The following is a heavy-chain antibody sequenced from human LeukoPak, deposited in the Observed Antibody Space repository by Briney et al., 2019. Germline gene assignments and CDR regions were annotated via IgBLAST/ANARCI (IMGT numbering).Heavy chain of an antibody. CDR1: GFTFSSYA. J-gene: IGHJ3*02. CDR3: AKDGLLSGHFDAFDI. D-gene: IGHD3-16*02. Sequence: GGSLRLSCAASGFTFSSYAMHWVRQAPGKGLEWVAVISYDGSNKYYADSVKGRFTISRDNSKNTLYLQMNSLRAEDTAVYYCAKDGLLSGHFDAFDIWGQGTMVTVSS. V-gene: IGHV3-30-3*01. CDR2: ISYDGSNK.